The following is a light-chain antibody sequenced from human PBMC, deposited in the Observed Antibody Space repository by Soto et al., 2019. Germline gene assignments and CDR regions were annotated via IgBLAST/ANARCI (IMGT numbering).Light chain of an antibody. V-gene: IGKV1-5*03. CDR2: KAS. CDR1: QNIDDW. Sequence: DIQMTQSPSALSASVGDRITITCRASQNIDDWLAWYQQKPGKGPKLLIYKASTLETGVPSRFSGSGFGTEFTLTINSLQPDDFATYYCQQYNTYSRTFGQGTKVEI. CDR3: QQYNTYSRT. J-gene: IGKJ1*01.